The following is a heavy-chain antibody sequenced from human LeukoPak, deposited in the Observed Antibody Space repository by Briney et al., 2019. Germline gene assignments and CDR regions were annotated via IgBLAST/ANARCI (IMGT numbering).Heavy chain of an antibody. CDR2: TNHSGST. V-gene: IGHV4-34*01. D-gene: IGHD3-16*01. CDR3: ARGLRPGTVDY. J-gene: IGHJ4*02. Sequence: SETLSLTCAVYGGSFSGYYWSWIRQPPGKGLEWIGETNHSGSTNYNPSLKSRVTISVDTSKNQFSLKLTSVTAADTAVYYCARGLRPGTVDYWGQGTLVTVSS. CDR1: GGSFSGYY.